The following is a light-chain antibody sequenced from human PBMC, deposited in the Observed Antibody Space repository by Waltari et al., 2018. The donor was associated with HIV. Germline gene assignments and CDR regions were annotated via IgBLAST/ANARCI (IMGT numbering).Light chain of an antibody. Sequence: SYVLTQPASVSVAPGQTDNVTCGGDNVESKSVHWYQQRAGKAPILVLYDDTDRPSGIPERFSGSNFGNTATLTISRVEAGDEGDYYCHVWESSSDEYVFGTGTKVTV. CDR1: NVESKS. V-gene: IGLV3-21*02. J-gene: IGLJ1*01. CDR3: HVWESSSDEYV. CDR2: DDT.